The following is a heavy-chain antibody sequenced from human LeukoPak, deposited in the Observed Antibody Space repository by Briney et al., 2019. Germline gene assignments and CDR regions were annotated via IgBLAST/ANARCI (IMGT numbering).Heavy chain of an antibody. Sequence: GGSLRLSCAASGFTFSDYYMSWIRQAPGKGLEWVSYISNSGSTIYYADSVKGRFTIPRDNAKNSLYLQMNSLRAEDTAVYYCARGRLGSSSWYTGYYYYYMDVWGKGTTVTVSS. CDR3: ARGRLGSSSWYTGYYYYYMDV. J-gene: IGHJ6*03. CDR1: GFTFSDYY. CDR2: ISNSGSTI. D-gene: IGHD6-13*01. V-gene: IGHV3-11*04.